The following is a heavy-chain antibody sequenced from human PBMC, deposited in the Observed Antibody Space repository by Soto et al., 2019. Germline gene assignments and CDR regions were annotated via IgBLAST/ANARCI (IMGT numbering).Heavy chain of an antibody. V-gene: IGHV1-46*03. CDR2: INPFDDST. CDR3: AREEMPTVNNYYYYMDV. Sequence: ASVKVSCKASGYTFTSYYIHWVRQAPGQGLEWMGVINPFDDSTIYAQRFQGRVTMTSDTSTSTVFMEVSSLRSEDTAVYHCAREEMPTVNNYYYYMDVWGKGTTVTVS. J-gene: IGHJ6*03. CDR1: GYTFTSYY. D-gene: IGHD4-4*01.